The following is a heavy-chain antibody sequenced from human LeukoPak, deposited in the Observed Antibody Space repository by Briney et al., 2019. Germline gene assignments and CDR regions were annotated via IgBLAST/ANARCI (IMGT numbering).Heavy chain of an antibody. CDR2: IKSKTDGGTT. V-gene: IGHV3-15*01. Sequence: GGSLRLSCAASGFTFSNAWMSWVRQAPGKGLEWVGRIKSKTDGGTTDYAAPVKGRFTISRDDSKNTLYLQMNRPKTGDTALYYCTTEGRVGGYETKPGNYWGQGTLVTVSS. J-gene: IGHJ4*02. CDR3: TTEGRVGGYETKPGNY. CDR1: GFTFSNAW. D-gene: IGHD5-12*01.